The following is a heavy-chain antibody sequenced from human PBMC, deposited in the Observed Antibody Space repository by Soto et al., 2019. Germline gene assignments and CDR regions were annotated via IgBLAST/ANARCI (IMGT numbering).Heavy chain of an antibody. CDR2: ISWNSDRI. V-gene: IGHV3-9*01. J-gene: IGHJ4*02. CDR3: AKDGGEGERRLFQ. Sequence: EVQLVESGGGLVQPGRSLRLSCAASGFRFDDFAMHWVRQRPGKGLEWVAGISWNSDRIDYADSVKGRFTISRDNAKNSLSLQMDSLRREDAAFYFCAKDGGEGERRLFQWGRGTLVTVSS. CDR1: GFRFDDFA. D-gene: IGHD6-25*01.